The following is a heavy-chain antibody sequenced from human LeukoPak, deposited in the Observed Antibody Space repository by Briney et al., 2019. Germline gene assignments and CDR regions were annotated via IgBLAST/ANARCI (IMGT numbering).Heavy chain of an antibody. Sequence: GGSLRLSCAASGFTFSSYAMSWVRQAPGKGLEWVSAISGSGGSTYYADSVKGRFTISRDNSKNTLYLQVNSLRVEDTAVYYCAKPLVAVADYDYWGQGTLVTVSS. V-gene: IGHV3-23*01. D-gene: IGHD6-19*01. CDR2: ISGSGGST. CDR3: AKPLVAVADYDY. J-gene: IGHJ4*02. CDR1: GFTFSSYA.